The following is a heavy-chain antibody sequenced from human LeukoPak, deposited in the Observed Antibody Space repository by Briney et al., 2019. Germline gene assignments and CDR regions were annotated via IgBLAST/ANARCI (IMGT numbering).Heavy chain of an antibody. J-gene: IGHJ5*02. D-gene: IGHD2-21*01. CDR3: ARANCGGECYWDNWFDP. Sequence: PSETLSLTCTVSGGSISSGSYCWSWIRQPAGKGLEWIGRIYSSGITNYNPSLKSRVTISVDTSKNQFSLKLSSVTAADTAVYYCARANCGGECYWDNWFDPWGQGILVTVSS. V-gene: IGHV4-61*02. CDR1: GGSISSGSYC. CDR2: IYSSGIT.